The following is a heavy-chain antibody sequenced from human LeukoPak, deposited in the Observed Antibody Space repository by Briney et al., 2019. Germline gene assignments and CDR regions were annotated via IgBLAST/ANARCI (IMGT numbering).Heavy chain of an antibody. CDR2: ISSTSTYI. Sequence: GGSLRLSCAASGFTFSGYSMNWVRQAPGEGLEWVSSISSTSTYIYYADSVRGRFTISRDNSENTLFLQMDSLRGEDTAIYYCARCGGDTCYSRPPDYWGQGVLVTVSS. J-gene: IGHJ4*02. D-gene: IGHD2-21*02. CDR1: GFTFSGYS. CDR3: ARCGGDTCYSRPPDY. V-gene: IGHV3-21*04.